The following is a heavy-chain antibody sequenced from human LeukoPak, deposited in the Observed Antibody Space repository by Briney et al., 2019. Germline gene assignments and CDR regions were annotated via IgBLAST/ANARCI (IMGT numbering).Heavy chain of an antibody. V-gene: IGHV4-31*03. D-gene: IGHD3-22*01. J-gene: IGHJ3*02. CDR2: IFYNGNT. CDR3: VRYFDSYNAFDI. CDR1: GGSISIGGYY. Sequence: PSETLSLTCTVSGGSISIGGYYGSWIRQHPGKGLEWIGYIFYNGNTYYNPSLKSRLTISGDTSENQFSLKLSSATAADTAVYYSVRYFDSYNAFDIWGLGTMVTVSS.